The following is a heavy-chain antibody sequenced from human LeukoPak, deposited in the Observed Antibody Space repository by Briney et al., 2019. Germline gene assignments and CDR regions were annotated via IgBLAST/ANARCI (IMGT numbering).Heavy chain of an antibody. CDR2: IYYSGST. V-gene: IGHV4-39*01. CDR3: ARGREYGDYKNEYFQH. CDR1: GGSISSSSYY. J-gene: IGHJ1*01. D-gene: IGHD4-17*01. Sequence: SETLSLTCTVSGGSISSSSYYWGWIRQPPGKGLEWIGSIYYSGSTYYNPSLKSRVTISVDTSKNQFSLKLSSVTAADTAVYYCARGREYGDYKNEYFQHWGQGTLVTVSS.